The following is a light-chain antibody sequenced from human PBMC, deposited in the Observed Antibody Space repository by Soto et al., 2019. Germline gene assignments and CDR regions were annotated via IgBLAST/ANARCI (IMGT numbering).Light chain of an antibody. CDR1: SSNIGAGYD. CDR3: QSFDSSLSAWV. J-gene: IGLJ3*02. V-gene: IGLV1-40*01. Sequence: QAVVTQPPSVSGAPGQRVTIPCTGSSSNIGAGYDVHWYQQLPGTAPKVHMSGNSNRPSGVPDRFSGSKSGTSASLAITGLQAEDEADYYCQSFDSSLSAWVFGGGTKLTVL. CDR2: GNS.